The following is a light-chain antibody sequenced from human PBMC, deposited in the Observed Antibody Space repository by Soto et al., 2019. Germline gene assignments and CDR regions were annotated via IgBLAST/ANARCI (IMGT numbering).Light chain of an antibody. V-gene: IGKV1-39*01. J-gene: IGKJ4*01. CDR3: QQSYSTPRFT. Sequence: DIQMTQSPSSLSASVGDRVTITCRASQTISSYLNWYQQKPGKAPNLLIYGASSLQSGVPSRFSGSGSGTDFTLTISSLQPEDFATYYCQQSYSTPRFTFGGGTKVEIK. CDR1: QTISSY. CDR2: GAS.